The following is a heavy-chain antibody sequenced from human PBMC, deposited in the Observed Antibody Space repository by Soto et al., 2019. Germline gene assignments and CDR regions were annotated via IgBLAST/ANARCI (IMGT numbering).Heavy chain of an antibody. V-gene: IGHV3-23*01. J-gene: IGHJ4*02. CDR3: VRSGYSYGPNKYYFDF. CDR1: GFNFRSYA. CDR2: ISASGGNA. D-gene: IGHD5-18*01. Sequence: PGGSLRLSCASSGFNFRSYAMGWVRQAPGKGLEWVAGISASGGNAYHAESVKGRFTVSRDNSKNILDLQMNSLRVDDTAVYHCVRSGYSYGPNKYYFDFWGQGTLVTVSS.